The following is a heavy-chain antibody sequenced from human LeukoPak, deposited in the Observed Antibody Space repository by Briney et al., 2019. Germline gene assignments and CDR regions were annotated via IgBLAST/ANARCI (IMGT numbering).Heavy chain of an antibody. D-gene: IGHD2-15*01. J-gene: IGHJ4*02. Sequence: ASVKVSCKAPGGTFSSYAISWVRQAPGQGLEWMGWINPNSGGTNYAQKFQGRVTMTRDTSISTAYMELSRLRSDDTAVYYCARVGSGGSCYYYWGQGTLVTVSS. V-gene: IGHV1-2*02. CDR1: GGTFSSYA. CDR2: INPNSGGT. CDR3: ARVGSGGSCYYY.